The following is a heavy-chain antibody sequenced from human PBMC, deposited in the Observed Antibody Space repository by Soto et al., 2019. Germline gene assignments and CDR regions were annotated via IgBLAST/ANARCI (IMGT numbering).Heavy chain of an antibody. CDR1: GGSIRSGDYY. CDR3: ARGVNYYDSDNAFDI. CDR2: IYYSGST. D-gene: IGHD3-22*01. Sequence: QVQLQESGPGLVKPSQTLSLTCTVSGGSIRSGDYYWSWIRQPPGKGLEWIGYIYYSGSTYYNPSLQSRVTISVDTSKNQVSLKLSSVTAADTAVYYCARGVNYYDSDNAFDIWGQGTMVTVSS. J-gene: IGHJ3*02. V-gene: IGHV4-30-4*01.